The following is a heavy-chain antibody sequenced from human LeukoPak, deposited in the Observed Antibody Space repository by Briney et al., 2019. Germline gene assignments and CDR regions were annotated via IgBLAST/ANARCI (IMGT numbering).Heavy chain of an antibody. CDR1: GFMFSDYY. Sequence: KPGGSLRLSCAAFGFMFSDYYMSWVRQAPGKGLEWVSYISASGSTVNYADSVKGRFTISRDNAKRSLYLQMNNLTAEDTAVYYCARDGCSSTSCFDYWGQGTLVIVSS. V-gene: IGHV3-11*04. D-gene: IGHD2-2*01. J-gene: IGHJ4*02. CDR3: ARDGCSSTSCFDY. CDR2: ISASGSTV.